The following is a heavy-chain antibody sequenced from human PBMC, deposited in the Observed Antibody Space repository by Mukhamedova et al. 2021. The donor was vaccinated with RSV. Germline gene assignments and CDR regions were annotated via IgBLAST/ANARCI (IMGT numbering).Heavy chain of an antibody. CDR1: GYY. CDR2: IYHSGST. CDR3: ARVPDAPLGWFDS. J-gene: IGHJ5*01. D-gene: IGHD2-2*01. Sequence: GYYWGWIRQPPGKGLEWIGSIYHSGSTYYNPSLKSRVTISVDTSKNQFSLKLSSVTAADTAVYYCARVPDAPLGWFDSWGQGTLVT. V-gene: IGHV4-38-2*02.